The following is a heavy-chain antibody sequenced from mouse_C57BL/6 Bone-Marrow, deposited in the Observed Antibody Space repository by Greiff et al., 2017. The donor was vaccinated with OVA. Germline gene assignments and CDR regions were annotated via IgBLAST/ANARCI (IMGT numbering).Heavy chain of an antibody. CDR2: IYPRSGNT. CDR1: GYTFTSYG. V-gene: IGHV1-81*01. J-gene: IGHJ3*01. D-gene: IGHD2-5*01. CDR3: ARRDYYSNPWFAY. Sequence: QVQLKQSGAELARPGASVKLSCKASGYTFTSYGISWVKQRTGQGLEWIGEIYPRSGNTYYNEKFKGKATLTADKSSSTAYMELRSLTSEDSAVYFCARRDYYSNPWFAYWGQGTLVTVSA.